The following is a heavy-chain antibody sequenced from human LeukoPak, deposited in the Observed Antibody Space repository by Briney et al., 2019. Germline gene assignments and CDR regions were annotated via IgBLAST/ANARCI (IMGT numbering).Heavy chain of an antibody. Sequence: ASVKVSCKASGGTFSSYAISWARQAPGQGLEWMGWINPNSGGTNYAQKFQGRVTMTRDTSLSTAYMELSRLRSDDTAVYYCARGYGSGSSLGDYWGQGTLVTVSS. CDR1: GGTFSSYA. V-gene: IGHV1-2*02. D-gene: IGHD3-10*01. CDR3: ARGYGSGSSLGDY. CDR2: INPNSGGT. J-gene: IGHJ4*02.